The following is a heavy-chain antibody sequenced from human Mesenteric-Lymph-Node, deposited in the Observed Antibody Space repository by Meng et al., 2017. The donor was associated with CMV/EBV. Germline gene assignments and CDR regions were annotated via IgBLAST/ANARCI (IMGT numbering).Heavy chain of an antibody. CDR1: GGSFSGYY. D-gene: IGHD2-21*01. V-gene: IGHV4-34*01. CDR2: INHSGST. J-gene: IGHJ3*02. Sequence: SETLSLTCAVYGGSFSGYYWSWIRQPPGKGLEWIGEINHSGSTNYNPSLKSRVTISVDTSKNQFSLKLSSVTAADTAVYYCARGGVIALRHAFDIWGQGKMVTVSS. CDR3: ARGGVIALRHAFDI.